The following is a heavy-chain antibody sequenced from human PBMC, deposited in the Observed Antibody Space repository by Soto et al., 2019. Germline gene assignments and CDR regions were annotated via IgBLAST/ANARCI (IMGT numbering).Heavy chain of an antibody. V-gene: IGHV1-69*02. CDR2: IIPILGIA. D-gene: IGHD3-22*01. CDR1: GGTFSSYT. CDR3: ARVGYYDSSGYYSSNWFDP. Sequence: QVQLVQSGAEVKQAGSSVKVSCKASGGTFSSYTISWVRQAPGQGLEWMGRIIPILGIANYAQKFQGRVTITADKSTSTAYMELSSLRSEDTAVYYCARVGYYDSSGYYSSNWFDPWGQGTLVTVSS. J-gene: IGHJ5*02.